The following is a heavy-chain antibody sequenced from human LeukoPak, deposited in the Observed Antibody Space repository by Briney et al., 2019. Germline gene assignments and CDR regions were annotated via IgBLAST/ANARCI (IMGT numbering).Heavy chain of an antibody. Sequence: GGSLRLSCAASGFTFSDAWMSWVRQAPGKGLEWVGRIKSKTDGGTTDYATPVKGRFTISRDDSKKTLFLQMNSLKTEDTAVYYCTTDRLAAAIDYWGQGTLVTVSS. J-gene: IGHJ4*02. CDR1: GFTFSDAW. CDR3: TTDRLAAAIDY. V-gene: IGHV3-15*01. D-gene: IGHD6-13*01. CDR2: IKSKTDGGTT.